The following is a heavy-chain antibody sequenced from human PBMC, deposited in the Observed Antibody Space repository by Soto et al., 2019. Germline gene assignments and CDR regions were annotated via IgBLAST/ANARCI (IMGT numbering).Heavy chain of an antibody. V-gene: IGHV1-69*13. D-gene: IGHD2-15*01. Sequence: SVKVSCKASGGTFSSYAISWVRQAPGQGLEWMGGIIPIFGTANYAQKFQGRVTITADESTSTAYMELSSLRAEDTAVYFCAKGDCSGGSCYFSAFDIWAQGTMVTVSS. CDR2: IIPIFGTA. CDR1: GGTFSSYA. CDR3: AKGDCSGGSCYFSAFDI. J-gene: IGHJ3*02.